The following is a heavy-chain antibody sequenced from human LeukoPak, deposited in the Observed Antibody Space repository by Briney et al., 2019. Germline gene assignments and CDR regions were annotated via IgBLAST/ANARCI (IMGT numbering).Heavy chain of an antibody. CDR3: ARDYDFWSGYHDY. D-gene: IGHD3-3*01. Sequence: GPLRLSCAASGFTFSSYGMHWVRQAPGKGLEWVAVIWYDGSNKYYADSVKGRFTISRDNSKNTLYLQMNSLRAEDTAVYYCARDYDFWSGYHDYWGRGTLVTVSS. CDR2: IWYDGSNK. V-gene: IGHV3-33*01. CDR1: GFTFSSYG. J-gene: IGHJ4*02.